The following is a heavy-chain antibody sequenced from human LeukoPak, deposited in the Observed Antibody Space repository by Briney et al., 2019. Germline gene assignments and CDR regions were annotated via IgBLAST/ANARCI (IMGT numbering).Heavy chain of an antibody. CDR1: GFTFSSYG. Sequence: GGSLRLSCAASGFTFSSYGMHWVRQAPGKGLEWVAFIRFDGSNKYYADSVKGRFTIYRDNSKNTLYLQMNSLGGEDTAVYYCAKGRWGLTINNFDIWGQGRMVTVSS. CDR3: AKGRWGLTINNFDI. D-gene: IGHD3-9*01. CDR2: IRFDGSNK. V-gene: IGHV3-30*02. J-gene: IGHJ3*02.